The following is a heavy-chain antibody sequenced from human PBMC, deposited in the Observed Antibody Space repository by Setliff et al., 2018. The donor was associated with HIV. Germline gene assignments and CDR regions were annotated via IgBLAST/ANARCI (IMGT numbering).Heavy chain of an antibody. CDR2: MIYGGDT. V-gene: IGHV4-39*01. D-gene: IGHD4-4*01. J-gene: IGHJ5*02. CDR3: ARPYSGRGGGAWFDP. Sequence: SETLSLTCTVSGGSITRRTNNYWGWIRQPPGKGLEWIGSMIYGGDTFYNPSLKSRVTISVDTSKSQVSPGLISVTAADTSVYYCARPYSGRGGGAWFDPWGQGILVTVSS. CDR1: GGSITRRTNNY.